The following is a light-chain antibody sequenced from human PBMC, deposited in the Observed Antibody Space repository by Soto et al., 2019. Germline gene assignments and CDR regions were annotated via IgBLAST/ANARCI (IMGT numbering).Light chain of an antibody. CDR1: QTISTW. V-gene: IGKV1-5*01. CDR2: DAS. J-gene: IGKJ1*01. CDR3: QQDYSYWT. Sequence: DIQVTQSPPTLSASVGDRVTITCRASQTISTWMAWYQQKPGKAPKLLIFDASTLENGVPARFGGSRSGPEFSLTISSLQPDDFATYYCQQDYSYWTFGQGTKVDNK.